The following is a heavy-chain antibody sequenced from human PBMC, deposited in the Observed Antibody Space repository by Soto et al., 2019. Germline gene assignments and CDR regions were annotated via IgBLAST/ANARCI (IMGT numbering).Heavy chain of an antibody. CDR2: IIPIFGTA. V-gene: IGHV1-69*13. Sequence: ASVKVSCKASGGTFSSYAISWVRQAPGQGLEWMGGIIPIFGTANYAQKFQGRVTITADESTSTAYMELSSLRSEGTAVYYCARDGRITGTTGYYYYYYYMDVWGKGTTVTVSS. J-gene: IGHJ6*03. CDR3: ARDGRITGTTGYYYYYYYMDV. CDR1: GGTFSSYA. D-gene: IGHD1-7*01.